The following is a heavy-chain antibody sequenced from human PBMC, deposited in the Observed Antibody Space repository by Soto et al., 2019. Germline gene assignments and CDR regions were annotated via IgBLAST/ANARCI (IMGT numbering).Heavy chain of an antibody. V-gene: IGHV4-31*03. CDR1: GGSISSGGYY. CDR2: IYYSGST. Sequence: SETLSLTCTVSGGSISSGGYYWSWIRQHPGKGLEWIGYIYYSGSTYYNPSLKSRVTISVDTSKNQFSLKLSSVTAADTAVYYSAIYDSSGSRGFQHWGQGTLVPVSS. J-gene: IGHJ1*01. D-gene: IGHD3-22*01. CDR3: AIYDSSGSRGFQH.